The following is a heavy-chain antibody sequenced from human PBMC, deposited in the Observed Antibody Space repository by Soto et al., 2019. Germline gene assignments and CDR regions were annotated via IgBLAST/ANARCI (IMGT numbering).Heavy chain of an antibody. CDR3: AQGRGLVSPHY. J-gene: IGHJ4*02. CDR1: GFTFSSHA. D-gene: IGHD3-9*01. CDR2: ISGSGDST. Sequence: PGGSLILSCGASGFTFSSHAMTWVRQAPGKGLEWVSAISGSGDSTYYADSVKGRFTISRDNSKNTMFLQINSLRAEDTAVYYCAQGRGLVSPHYWGQGTLVTVSS. V-gene: IGHV3-23*01.